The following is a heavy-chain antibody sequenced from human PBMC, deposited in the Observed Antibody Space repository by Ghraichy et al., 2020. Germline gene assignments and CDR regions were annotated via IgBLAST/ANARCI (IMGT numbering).Heavy chain of an antibody. Sequence: GGSLRLSCAASGFTFSSYWMSWVRQAPGKGLEWVANIKQDGSEKYYVDSVKGRFTISRDNAKNSLYLQMNSLRAEDTAVYYCARDYYLGGPSRYYYGSGSSPMSHWDQGNLVTASS. V-gene: IGHV3-7*01. CDR1: GFTFSSYW. J-gene: IGHJ4*02. D-gene: IGHD3-10*01. CDR3: ARDYYLGGPSRYYYGSGSSPMSH. CDR2: IKQDGSEK.